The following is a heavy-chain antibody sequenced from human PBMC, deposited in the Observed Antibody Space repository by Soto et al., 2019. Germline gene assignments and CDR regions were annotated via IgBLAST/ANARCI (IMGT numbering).Heavy chain of an antibody. V-gene: IGHV4-31*03. CDR1: GGSLREFGHF. CDR2: STYTGVT. J-gene: IGHJ5*01. D-gene: IGHD3-10*01. Sequence: SETLSLTCTVSGGSLREFGHFWTWIRQRPGRGLEWIGYSTYTGVTYYSPSLQSRISISVDTSKNQFSLTLISVTAADTAVYSCATDSGGPPLNRFDSWGQGTLVTVSS. CDR3: ATDSGGPPLNRFDS.